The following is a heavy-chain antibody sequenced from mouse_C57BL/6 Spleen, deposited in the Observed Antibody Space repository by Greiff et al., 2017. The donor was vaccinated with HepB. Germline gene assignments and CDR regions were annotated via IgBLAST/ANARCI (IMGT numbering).Heavy chain of an antibody. CDR2: ISYDGSN. Sequence: EVKVEESGPGLVKPSQSLSLTCSVTGYSITSGYYWNWIRQFPGNKLEWMGYISYDGSNNYNPSLKNRISITRDTSKNQFFLKLNSVTTEDTATYYCARGLDYWGQGTTLTVSS. CDR1: GYSITSGYY. J-gene: IGHJ2*01. V-gene: IGHV3-6*01. CDR3: ARGLDY.